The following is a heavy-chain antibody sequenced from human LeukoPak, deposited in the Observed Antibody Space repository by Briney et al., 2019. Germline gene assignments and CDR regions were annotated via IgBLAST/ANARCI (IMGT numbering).Heavy chain of an antibody. CDR2: ISSSGSTI. J-gene: IGHJ5*02. Sequence: GGSLRLPCAASGFTFSSYEMNWVRQAPGKGLEWVSYISSSGSTIYYADSVKGRFTISRDNAKNSLYLQMNSLRAEDTAVYYCARLRLRINWFDPWGQGTLVTVSS. D-gene: IGHD1-14*01. V-gene: IGHV3-48*03. CDR1: GFTFSSYE. CDR3: ARLRLRINWFDP.